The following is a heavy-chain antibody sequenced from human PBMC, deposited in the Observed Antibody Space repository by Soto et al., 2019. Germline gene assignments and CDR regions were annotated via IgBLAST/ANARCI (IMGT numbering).Heavy chain of an antibody. D-gene: IGHD6-13*01. V-gene: IGHV3-23*01. CDR2: ISGSGGST. CDR1: GFTFSSYA. Sequence: GGSLRLSCAASGFTFSSYAMSWVRQAPGKGLEWVSGISGSGGSTYYADSVKGRFTISRDNSKNTLYLQMNSLRAEDTAVYYCAKDFGQQLAWYYFDYWGQGTLVTVFS. CDR3: AKDFGQQLAWYYFDY. J-gene: IGHJ4*02.